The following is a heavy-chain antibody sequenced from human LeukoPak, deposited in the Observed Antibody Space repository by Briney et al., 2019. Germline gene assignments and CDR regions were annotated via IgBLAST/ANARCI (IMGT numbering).Heavy chain of an antibody. J-gene: IGHJ4*03. CDR3: ATRSSTLAAARCFDD. D-gene: IGHD6-6*01. CDR2: IDHRGSS. V-gene: IGHV4-34*01. CDR1: GESFSAYF. Sequence: SETLSLTCAVHGESFSAYFWSWIRHVTGKGLEWIGEIDHRGSSNYNPPLKSRATISVDTSKNHFSLSLTSVSAADTAVYYCATRSSTLAAARCFDDWGQGTVVTVSS.